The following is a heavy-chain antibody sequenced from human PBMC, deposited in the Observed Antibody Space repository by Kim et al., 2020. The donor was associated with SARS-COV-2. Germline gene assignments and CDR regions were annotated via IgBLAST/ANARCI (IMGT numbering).Heavy chain of an antibody. V-gene: IGHV3-30*02. D-gene: IGHD2-2*01. J-gene: IGHJ4*02. Sequence: AEPVKGRFTISRANSKNPLYLQMNSLRAEDTAVYYCAKFSGSTSSSSYYWGQGTLVTVSS. CDR3: AKFSGSTSSSSYY.